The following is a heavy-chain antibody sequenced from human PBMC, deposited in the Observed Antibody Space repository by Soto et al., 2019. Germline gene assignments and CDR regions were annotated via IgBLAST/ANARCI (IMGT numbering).Heavy chain of an antibody. J-gene: IGHJ6*02. D-gene: IGHD3-3*01. CDR3: ARGRYYDFWSGYYKSPWEYYYGMDV. CDR2: IYYSGST. CDR1: GGSISSYY. Sequence: SETLSLTCTVSGGSISSYYWSWIRQPPGKGLEWIGYIYYSGSTNYNPSLKSRVTISVDTSKNQFSLKLSSVTAADTAVYYCARGRYYDFWSGYYKSPWEYYYGMDVWGQGTTVTLSS. V-gene: IGHV4-59*01.